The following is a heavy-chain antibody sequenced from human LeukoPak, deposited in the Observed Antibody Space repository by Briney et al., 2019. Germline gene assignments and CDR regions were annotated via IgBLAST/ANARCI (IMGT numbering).Heavy chain of an antibody. J-gene: IGHJ2*01. Sequence: ASVTVSCTASGYTFTSYYMHWVRQAPGQGLEWMGIINPSGGSTSYAQKFQGRVTMTRDTSTSTVYMELSSLRSEDTAVYYCARVGGSSWYQWYFDLWGRGTLVTVSS. D-gene: IGHD6-13*01. CDR1: GYTFTSYY. V-gene: IGHV1-46*01. CDR3: ARVGGSSWYQWYFDL. CDR2: INPSGGST.